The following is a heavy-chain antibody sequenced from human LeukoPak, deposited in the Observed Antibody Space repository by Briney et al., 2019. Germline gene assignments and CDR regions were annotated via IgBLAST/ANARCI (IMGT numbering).Heavy chain of an antibody. D-gene: IGHD6-13*01. CDR2: ISGSGGST. J-gene: IGHJ4*02. CDR3: AKVQQQLPEDYFDY. CDR1: GFTFSSYS. Sequence: GGSLRLSCAASGFTFSSYSMNWVRQAPGKGLEWVSAISGSGGSTYYADSVKGRFTISRDNSKNTLYLQMNSLRAEDTAVYYCAKVQQQLPEDYFDYWGQGTLVTVSS. V-gene: IGHV3-23*01.